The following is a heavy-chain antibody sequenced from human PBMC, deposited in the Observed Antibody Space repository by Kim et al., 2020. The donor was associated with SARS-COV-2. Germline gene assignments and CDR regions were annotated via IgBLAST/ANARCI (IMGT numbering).Heavy chain of an antibody. V-gene: IGHV4-59*01. CDR3: ARENSSGWSTGQIEY. Sequence: PSLKSRVTISVDTSKNQFSLKLSSVTAADTAVYYCARENSSGWSTGQIEYWGQGTLVTVSS. D-gene: IGHD6-19*01. J-gene: IGHJ4*02.